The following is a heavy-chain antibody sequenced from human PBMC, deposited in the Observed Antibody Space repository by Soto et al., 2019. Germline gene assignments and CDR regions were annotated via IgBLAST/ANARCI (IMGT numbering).Heavy chain of an antibody. CDR1: GGSIRSYY. J-gene: IGHJ4*02. V-gene: IGHV4-59*01. CDR3: ARRGIYYDSSGYREGYFDY. CDR2: IYYSGST. Sequence: SEPLSLPCSVSGGSIRSYYWSWIRQPPGKGLEWIGYIYYSGSTNYNPSLKSRVTISVDTSKNQFSLKLSSVTAADTAVYYCARRGIYYDSSGYREGYFDYWGQGTLVTVSS. D-gene: IGHD3-22*01.